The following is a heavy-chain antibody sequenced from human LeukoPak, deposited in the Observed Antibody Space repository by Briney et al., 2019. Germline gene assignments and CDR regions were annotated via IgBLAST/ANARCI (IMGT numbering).Heavy chain of an antibody. CDR2: IYHSGST. CDR1: GYSISSGYY. J-gene: IGHJ3*02. Sequence: PSETLSLTCAVSGYSISSGYYWGWIRQPPGKGLEWIGSIYHSGSTYYNPSLKSRVTISVDTSKNQFSLKLSSVTAADTAVYYCARHDGYYDFWGGFAGAFDIWGQGTMVTVSS. D-gene: IGHD3-3*01. CDR3: ARHDGYYDFWGGFAGAFDI. V-gene: IGHV4-38-2*01.